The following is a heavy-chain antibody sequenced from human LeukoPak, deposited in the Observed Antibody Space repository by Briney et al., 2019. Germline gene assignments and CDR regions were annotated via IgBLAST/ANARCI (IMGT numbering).Heavy chain of an antibody. D-gene: IGHD3-3*01. CDR3: ARDQRGFLEWLPLGYFDY. Sequence: GGSLRLSCAASGFTFSSYSMNWVRQAPGKGLEWVSYISSSSSTIYYADSVKGRFTISRDNAKNSLYLQMNSLRAEDTAVYYCARDQRGFLEWLPLGYFDYWGQGTLVTVSS. V-gene: IGHV3-48*01. CDR2: ISSSSSTI. CDR1: GFTFSSYS. J-gene: IGHJ4*02.